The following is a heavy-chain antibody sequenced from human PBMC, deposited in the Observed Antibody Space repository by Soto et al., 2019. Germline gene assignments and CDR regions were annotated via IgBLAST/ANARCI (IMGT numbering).Heavy chain of an antibody. CDR2: IYYSGST. CDR1: GGSISSGGYY. D-gene: IGHD3-10*01. V-gene: IGHV4-31*03. CDR3: ARAPLPYGSGQSKYNWFDP. J-gene: IGHJ5*02. Sequence: SETLSLTCTVSGGSISSGGYYWSWIRQHPGKGLEWIGYIYYSGSTYYNPSLKSRVTISVDTSKNQFSLKLSSVTAADTAVYYCARAPLPYGSGQSKYNWFDPWGQGTLVTVSS.